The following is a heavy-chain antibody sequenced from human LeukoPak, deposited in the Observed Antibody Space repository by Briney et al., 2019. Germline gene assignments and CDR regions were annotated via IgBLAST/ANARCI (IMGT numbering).Heavy chain of an antibody. D-gene: IGHD6-19*01. CDR2: ISWNSGSI. CDR1: GFTFAAYA. CDR3: AKDMGSGYSSGWYSFDY. Sequence: GGSLRLSCAASGFTFAAYAMPWVRQAPGQGLEWVSGISWNSGSIGYADSVKGRFTISRDHAKNSLYLQMNSLRAEDTALYYCAKDMGSGYSSGWYSFDYWGQGTLVTVSS. V-gene: IGHV3-9*01. J-gene: IGHJ4*02.